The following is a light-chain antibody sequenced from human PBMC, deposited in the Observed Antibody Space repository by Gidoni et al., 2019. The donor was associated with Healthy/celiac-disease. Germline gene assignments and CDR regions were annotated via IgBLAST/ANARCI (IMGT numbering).Light chain of an antibody. J-gene: IGKJ1*01. CDR1: QGISSY. CDR3: QQLNSYLWT. V-gene: IGKV1-9*01. Sequence: ASVGDRVTITCRASQGISSYLAWYQQKPGKAPKLLIYAASTLQSGVPSRFCSGSGTEFTLTISSLQPEDFATYYCQQLNSYLWTFGQGTKVEIK. CDR2: AAS.